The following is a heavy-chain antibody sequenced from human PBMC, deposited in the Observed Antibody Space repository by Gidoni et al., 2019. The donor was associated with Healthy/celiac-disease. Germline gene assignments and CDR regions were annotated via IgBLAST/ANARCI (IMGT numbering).Heavy chain of an antibody. D-gene: IGHD6-13*01. CDR3: ARDEGRSSSWLSY. J-gene: IGHJ4*02. CDR1: GLPFSSYA. Sequence: QVQLVESGGGVVQPGRSLSLSCAASGLPFSSYAMHWVRQAPGKGLEWVAVISYDGSNKYYADSVKGRFTISRDNSKNTLYLQMNSLRAEDTAVYYCARDEGRSSSWLSYWGQGTLVTVSS. CDR2: ISYDGSNK. V-gene: IGHV3-30-3*01.